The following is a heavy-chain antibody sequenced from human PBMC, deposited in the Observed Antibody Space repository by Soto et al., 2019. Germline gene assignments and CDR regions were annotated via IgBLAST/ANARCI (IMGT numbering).Heavy chain of an antibody. CDR3: EPAPYSYGPQARVPIGPVAYYFYYYGMDV. J-gene: IGHJ6*02. D-gene: IGHD5-18*01. Sequence: SGGSLRLSCAASGFTFSSYAMHWVRQAPGKGLEWVAVISYDGSNKYYADSVKGRFTISRDNSKNTLYLQMNSLRAEDTAVYYCEPAPYSYGPQARVPIGPVAYYFYYYGMDVWGQGTTVTVSS. V-gene: IGHV3-30-3*01. CDR1: GFTFSSYA. CDR2: ISYDGSNK.